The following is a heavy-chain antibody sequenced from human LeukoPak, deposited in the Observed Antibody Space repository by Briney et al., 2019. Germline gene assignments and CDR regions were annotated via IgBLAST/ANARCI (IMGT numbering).Heavy chain of an antibody. CDR2: INPNSGGT. D-gene: IGHD6-13*01. CDR1: GYTFTGHY. CDR3: ARAWYSSSWSPGGLNY. J-gene: IGHJ4*02. V-gene: IGHV1-2*02. Sequence: GASVKVSCKASGYTFTGHYMHWVRQAPGQGLERMGWINPNSGGTNYAQKFQGRVTMTRDTSISTAYMELSRLRSDDTAVYYCARAWYSSSWSPGGLNYWGQGTLVTVSS.